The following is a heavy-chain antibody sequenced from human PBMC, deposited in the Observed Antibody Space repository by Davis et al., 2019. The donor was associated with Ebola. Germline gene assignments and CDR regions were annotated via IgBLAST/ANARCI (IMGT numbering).Heavy chain of an antibody. D-gene: IGHD5-18*01. V-gene: IGHV3-48*03. Sequence: GGSLRLSCAASGFTFSSYEMNWVRQAPGKGLEWVSYISSSGSTIYYADSVKGRFTISRDNAKNSLYLQMNSLRAEDTAVYYCARVRGYSYIDYWGQGTLVTVSS. CDR3: ARVRGYSYIDY. J-gene: IGHJ4*02. CDR1: GFTFSSYE. CDR2: ISSSGSTI.